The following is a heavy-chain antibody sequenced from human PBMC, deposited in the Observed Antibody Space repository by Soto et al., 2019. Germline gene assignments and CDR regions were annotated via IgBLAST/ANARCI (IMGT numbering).Heavy chain of an antibody. D-gene: IGHD1-26*01. CDR3: ARDIKWALSDLSPIPYYLDY. V-gene: IGHV4-4*07. CDR2: IYTSGST. Sequence: SETLSLTCTVSGGSISSYYWSWIRQPAGKGLEWIGRIYTSGSTNYNPSLKSRVTMTVDTSKNQFSLKLSSVTAADTAVYYCARDIKWALSDLSPIPYYLDYWGQGTLVTVSS. J-gene: IGHJ4*02. CDR1: GGSISSYY.